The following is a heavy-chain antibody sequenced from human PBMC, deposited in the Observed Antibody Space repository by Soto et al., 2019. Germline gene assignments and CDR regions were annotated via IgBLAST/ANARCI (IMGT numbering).Heavy chain of an antibody. CDR2: ISGSGIDI. CDR1: LFSVYCYN. Sequence: SLSFXSSLFSVYCYNMNWVRQARWRGLEWVSSISGSGIDIHFTDSVKGRFTISRDKAKTSLYLQMDSLRPEDTAIYYCAREGVTNYTAYYFDIWGQGALVTVSS. J-gene: IGHJ4*01. CDR3: AREGVTNYTAYYFDI. V-gene: IGHV3-21*01. D-gene: IGHD4-4*01.